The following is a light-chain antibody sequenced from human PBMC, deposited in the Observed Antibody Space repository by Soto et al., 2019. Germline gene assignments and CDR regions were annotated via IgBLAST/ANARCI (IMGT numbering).Light chain of an antibody. CDR3: QQYNSYSWT. CDR2: DAS. Sequence: DIQMTQSTSTLSASVGDRVTITCRASQSISSWLAWYQQKPGKAPKLLIYDASSLESGVPSGFSGSGSGTEFTLTISSLQPDDFATYYCQQYNSYSWTFGQGTKVHI. J-gene: IGKJ1*01. V-gene: IGKV1-5*01. CDR1: QSISSW.